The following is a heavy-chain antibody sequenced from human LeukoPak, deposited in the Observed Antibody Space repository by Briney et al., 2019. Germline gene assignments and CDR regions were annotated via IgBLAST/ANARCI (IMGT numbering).Heavy chain of an antibody. CDR2: IYYSGST. J-gene: IGHJ4*02. CDR3: ARVPRAAAGYYFDY. D-gene: IGHD6-13*01. Sequence: SETLSLTCTVSGGSISSYYWSWIRQPPGKGLEWIGYIYYSGSTNYNPSLKSRVTISVDTSKNQFSLKLSSVTAADTAVYYCARVPRAAAGYYFDYWGQGTLVTVSS. V-gene: IGHV4-59*01. CDR1: GGSISSYY.